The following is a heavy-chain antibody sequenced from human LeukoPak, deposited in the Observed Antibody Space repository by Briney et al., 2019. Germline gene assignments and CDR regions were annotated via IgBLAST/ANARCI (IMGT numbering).Heavy chain of an antibody. Sequence: ASVKVSCKASGYTFTGYYMHWVRQAPGQGLEWMGWINPNSGGTNYAQKFQGRVTMTRDTSISTAYMELSRLRSDDTAVYYCARQWLAQGYYYYYGMDVWGQGTTVTVSS. CDR1: GYTFTGYY. CDR3: ARQWLAQGYYYYYGMDV. D-gene: IGHD6-19*01. V-gene: IGHV1-2*02. CDR2: INPNSGGT. J-gene: IGHJ6*02.